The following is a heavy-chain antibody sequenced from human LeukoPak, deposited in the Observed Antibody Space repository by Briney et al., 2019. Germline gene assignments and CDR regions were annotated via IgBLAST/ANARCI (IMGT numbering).Heavy chain of an antibody. CDR3: ARAPTGDPLLGY. CDR2: IIPILGIA. V-gene: IGHV1-69*02. J-gene: IGHJ4*02. CDR1: GGTFSSYT. Sequence: SVKVPCKASGGTFSSYTISWVRQAPGQGLEWMGRIIPILGIANYTQKFQGRVTITADKSTSTAYMELSSLRSEDTAVYYCARAPTGDPLLGYWGQGTLVTVSS.